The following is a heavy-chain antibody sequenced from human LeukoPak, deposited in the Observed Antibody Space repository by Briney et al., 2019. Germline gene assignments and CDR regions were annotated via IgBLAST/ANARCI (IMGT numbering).Heavy chain of an antibody. CDR1: GGSINSGGYY. Sequence: PSQTLSLTCTVSGGSINSGGYYWGWIRQPPGKGLEWIGSIYYSGSTYYNPSLKSRVTISVDTSKNQFSLKLSSVTAADTAVYYCARGGRELLDWFDPWGQGTLVTVSS. V-gene: IGHV4-39*07. CDR3: ARGGRELLDWFDP. D-gene: IGHD1-26*01. CDR2: IYYSGST. J-gene: IGHJ5*02.